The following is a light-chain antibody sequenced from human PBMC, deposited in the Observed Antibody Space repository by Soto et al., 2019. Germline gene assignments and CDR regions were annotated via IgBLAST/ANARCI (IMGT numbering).Light chain of an antibody. CDR1: QSVSSSY. CDR2: GAS. V-gene: IGKV3-20*01. J-gene: IGKJ4*01. Sequence: EIVLTQSPGTLSLSPGERASLSCRASQSVSSSYLAWYQQKPGQAPRLLIYGASSRATGIPDRFSGSGSGTDFTLTIGRLDPEDFAVYYCQQYGSSRLTFGGGTKVDIK. CDR3: QQYGSSRLT.